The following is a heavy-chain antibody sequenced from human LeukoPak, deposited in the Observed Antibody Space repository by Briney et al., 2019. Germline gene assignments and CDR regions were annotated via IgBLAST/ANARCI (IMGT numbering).Heavy chain of an antibody. J-gene: IGHJ5*02. D-gene: IGHD2-15*01. Sequence: ASVKVSCKASGFTFTSSAMQWVRQARGQRLEWIGWIVVGSGNTNYAQKFQERVTITRDMSTSTAYMELSSLRSEDTAVYYCAAWTASGSNDWYVPWGQGTLVTVSS. CDR1: GFTFTSSA. CDR2: IVVGSGNT. V-gene: IGHV1-58*02. CDR3: AAWTASGSNDWYVP.